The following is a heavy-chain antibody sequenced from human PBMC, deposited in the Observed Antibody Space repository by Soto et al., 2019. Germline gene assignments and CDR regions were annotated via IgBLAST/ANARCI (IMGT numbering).Heavy chain of an antibody. CDR2: IRSKAYGGTT. V-gene: IGHV3-49*04. CDR1: GFTFGDYA. Sequence: SLRLACTASGFTFGDYAMSWVRQAPGKGLEWVGFIRSKAYGGTTGYAASVKGRFTISRDDSKRIAYLQMNSLKTEDTYVYYCTRGLDGSYYSYGMDGCGRWTTFTVCS. CDR3: TRGLDGSYYSYGMDG. D-gene: IGHD1-26*01. J-gene: IGHJ6*01.